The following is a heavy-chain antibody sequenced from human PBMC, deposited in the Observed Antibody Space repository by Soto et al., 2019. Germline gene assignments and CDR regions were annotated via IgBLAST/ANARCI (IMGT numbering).Heavy chain of an antibody. CDR2: IWYDGSKK. CDR3: ARDGGYGDCGGGYYFDY. D-gene: IGHD4-17*01. J-gene: IGHJ4*02. Sequence: QVQLVESGGGVVQPGRSLRLSCAASGFTFSSYGMHWVRQAPGKGLAWVAVIWYDGSKKYYADSVKGPFSIARDNSKNSLNLQVTGLGAEDTVGYYWARDGGYGDCGGGYYFDYWGQGTLVTVSS. CDR1: GFTFSSYG. V-gene: IGHV3-33*01.